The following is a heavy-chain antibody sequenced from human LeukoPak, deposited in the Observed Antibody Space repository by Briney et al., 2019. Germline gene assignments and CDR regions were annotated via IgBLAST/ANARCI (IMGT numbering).Heavy chain of an antibody. D-gene: IGHD3-22*01. J-gene: IGHJ4*02. CDR3: ARGSTMIVCDY. V-gene: IGHV4-34*01. CDR1: GGSFSGYY. CDR2: INHSGST. Sequence: SETLSLTCAVYGGSFSGYYWSWIRQPPGKGLEWIGEINHSGSTNYNPSLKSRATISVDTSKNQFSLKLSSVTAADTAVYYCARGSTMIVCDYWGQGTLVTVSS.